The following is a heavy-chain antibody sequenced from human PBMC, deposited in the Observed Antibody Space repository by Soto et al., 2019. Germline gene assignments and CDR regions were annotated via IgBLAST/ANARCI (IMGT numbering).Heavy chain of an antibody. CDR1: GDSISSSNYF. Sequence: SETLSLTCTVSGDSISSSNYFWGWIRQPPGKGLEWIGTIFYSGSTYYNPSLKSRVTISVDTSKNQFSLKLSSVTAADTAVYYCARSVDPWGQGTLVTVSS. V-gene: IGHV4-39*07. CDR3: ARSVDP. CDR2: IFYSGST. J-gene: IGHJ5*02.